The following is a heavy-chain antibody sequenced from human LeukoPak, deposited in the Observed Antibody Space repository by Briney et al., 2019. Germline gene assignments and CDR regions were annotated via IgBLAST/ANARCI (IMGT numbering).Heavy chain of an antibody. J-gene: IGHJ5*02. CDR1: GGTFSSYA. CDR3: ARDSNPQGSSVMGGYNL. V-gene: IGHV1-69*13. D-gene: IGHD5-12*01. CDR2: IIPIFGTA. Sequence: SVKVSCKASGGTFSSYAISWVRQAPGQGLEWMGGIIPIFGTANYAQKFQGRVTITADESTSTAYMELSSLRSEDTAVYYCARDSNPQGSSVMGGYNLWGQGTLVTVSS.